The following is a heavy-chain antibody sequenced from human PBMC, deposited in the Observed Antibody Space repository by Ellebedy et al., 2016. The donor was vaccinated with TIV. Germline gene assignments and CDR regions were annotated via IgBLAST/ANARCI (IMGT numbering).Heavy chain of an antibody. CDR2: IAYDGSNK. Sequence: GESLKISXAASGFTFSRSGMHWVRQAPGKGLEWVAAIAYDGSNKYYADSVKGRFTISRDNSKSTLFLQMNSLRAEDTAVYYCAKEGIGVYYFDHWGQGSLVTVSS. CDR1: GFTFSRSG. J-gene: IGHJ4*02. V-gene: IGHV3-30*18. D-gene: IGHD2/OR15-2a*01. CDR3: AKEGIGVYYFDH.